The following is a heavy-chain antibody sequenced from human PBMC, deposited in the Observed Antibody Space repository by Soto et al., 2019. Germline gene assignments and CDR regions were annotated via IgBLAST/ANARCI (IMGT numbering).Heavy chain of an antibody. V-gene: IGHV5-10-1*01. CDR1: GHSFTDYW. J-gene: IGHJ6*02. Sequence: EVQLVQSGAEVKKPGESLRISCKASGHSFTDYWISWVRQMPGKGLEWMARIDPSDSYTNYSPSFQGHVTISADKSLXXAXXQGSRLKASDSAMYYCARLRLIAGIKGGAYYGMDVWGQGTTVTVSS. CDR3: ARLRLIAGIKGGAYYGMDV. CDR2: IDPSDSYT. D-gene: IGHD2-21*01.